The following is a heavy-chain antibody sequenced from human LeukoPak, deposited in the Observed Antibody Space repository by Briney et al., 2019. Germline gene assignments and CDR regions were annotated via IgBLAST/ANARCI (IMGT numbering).Heavy chain of an antibody. Sequence: GGSLRLSCVASGFTLRSYVMNWVRQTPGKGLEWVSSISGSGDSTFYADSVKGRFSISRDNSKNTLYLQMNSLRAEDTAVYYCAKVPLYSGSYLDFDYWGQGTLVTVSS. CDR3: AKVPLYSGSYLDFDY. J-gene: IGHJ4*02. D-gene: IGHD1-26*01. CDR2: ISGSGDST. CDR1: GFTLRSYV. V-gene: IGHV3-23*01.